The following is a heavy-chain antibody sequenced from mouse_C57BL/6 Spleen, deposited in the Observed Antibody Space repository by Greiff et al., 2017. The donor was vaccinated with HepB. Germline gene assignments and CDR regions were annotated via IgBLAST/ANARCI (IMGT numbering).Heavy chain of an antibody. V-gene: IGHV1-62-2*01. Sequence: VQLQQSGAELVKPGASVKLSCKASGYTFTEYTIHWVKQRSGQGLEWIGWFYPGSGSIKYNEKFKDKATLTADKSYSTVYMELSRLTSEDSAVYFCARHEGGDYGRSYYYAMDYWGQGTSVTVSS. J-gene: IGHJ4*01. CDR2: FYPGSGSI. CDR1: GYTFTEYT. D-gene: IGHD1-1*01. CDR3: ARHEGGDYGRSYYYAMDY.